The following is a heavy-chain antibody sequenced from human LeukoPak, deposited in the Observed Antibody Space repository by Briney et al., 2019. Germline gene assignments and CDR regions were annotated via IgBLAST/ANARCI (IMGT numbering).Heavy chain of an antibody. Sequence: SQTLSLTCTVSGGSISSGDYYWSWIRQPPGKGLEWFGTIYYSGSTYYNPSLTSRVTISVDTSKNQFSLKLSSVSAADTAVYYCARVVVMRGRWLDYWGQGTLVTVSS. J-gene: IGHJ4*02. CDR2: IYYSGST. CDR3: ARVVVMRGRWLDY. D-gene: IGHD3-22*01. V-gene: IGHV4-30-4*01. CDR1: GGSISSGDYY.